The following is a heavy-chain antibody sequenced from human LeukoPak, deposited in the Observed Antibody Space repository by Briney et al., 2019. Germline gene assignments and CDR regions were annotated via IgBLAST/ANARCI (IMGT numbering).Heavy chain of an antibody. D-gene: IGHD3-3*01. J-gene: IGHJ4*02. CDR1: GGSISSSSYY. CDR3: ARHITIFGVVIKGGSYYFDY. Sequence: SETLSLTCTVSGGSISSSSYYWGWIRQPPGKGLEWIGSIYYSGSTYYNPSLKSRVTISVDTSKNQFSLKLSSVTAADTAVYYCARHITIFGVVIKGGSYYFDYWVQGTLVTVSS. CDR2: IYYSGST. V-gene: IGHV4-39*01.